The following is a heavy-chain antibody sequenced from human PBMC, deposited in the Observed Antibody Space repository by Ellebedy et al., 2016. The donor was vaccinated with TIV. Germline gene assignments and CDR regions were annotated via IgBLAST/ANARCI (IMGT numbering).Heavy chain of an antibody. CDR3: ARAPADYGDSQFDY. V-gene: IGHV3-66*01. D-gene: IGHD4-17*01. Sequence: GGSLRLXXAASGFTVSSNYMSWVRQAPGKGLEWVSVIYSGGSTYYADSVKGRFTISRDNSKNTLYLQMNSLRAEDTAVYYCARAPADYGDSQFDYWGQGTLVTVSS. CDR1: GFTVSSNY. CDR2: IYSGGST. J-gene: IGHJ4*02.